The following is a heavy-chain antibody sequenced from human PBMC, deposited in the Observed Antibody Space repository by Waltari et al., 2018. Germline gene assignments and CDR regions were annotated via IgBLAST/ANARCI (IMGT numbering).Heavy chain of an antibody. CDR3: ARLDFWTGSYY. CDR1: GLTVSNSS. J-gene: IGHJ4*02. D-gene: IGHD3-3*01. CDR2: IYSGGST. V-gene: IGHV3-53*01. Sequence: EGQLVESGGGLIQRGGSLSLSCAVLGLTVSNSSMSWVRQAPGKGREWVSVIYSGGSTYYADSVKGRFTISRDSSENTVYLQMSSLRAEDTALYYCARLDFWTGSYYWGQGTLVTVSS.